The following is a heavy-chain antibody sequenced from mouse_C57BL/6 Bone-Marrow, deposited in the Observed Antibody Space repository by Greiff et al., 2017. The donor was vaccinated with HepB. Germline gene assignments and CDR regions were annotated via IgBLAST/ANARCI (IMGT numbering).Heavy chain of an antibody. J-gene: IGHJ1*03. CDR1: GFSFNTYA. CDR2: IRSKSNNYAT. Sequence: EVKVVESGGGLVQPKGSLKLSCAASGFSFNTYAMNWVRQAPGKGMEWVARIRSKSNNYATYYADSVKDRFTISRDDAESMLYLQMNNLKTEDTAMYYCVRNWDDTGWYFDVWGTGTTVTVSS. CDR3: VRNWDDTGWYFDV. V-gene: IGHV10-1*01. D-gene: IGHD4-1*01.